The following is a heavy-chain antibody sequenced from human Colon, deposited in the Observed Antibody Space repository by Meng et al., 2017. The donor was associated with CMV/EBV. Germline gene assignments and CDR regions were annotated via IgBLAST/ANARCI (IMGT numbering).Heavy chain of an antibody. CDR1: GFTFSSYT. D-gene: IGHD4-17*01. CDR2: ISTISSSGSKI. J-gene: IGHJ6*02. Sequence: GGSLRLSCATSGFTFSSYTMHWVRQAPGKGLEWVSSISTISSSGSKIYYADSVKGRFTVSRDDARDSLYLQMNSLRAEDTAVYYCARYGDPPYYYYGMDVWGQGTTVTVSS. V-gene: IGHV3-21*01. CDR3: ARYGDPPYYYYGMDV.